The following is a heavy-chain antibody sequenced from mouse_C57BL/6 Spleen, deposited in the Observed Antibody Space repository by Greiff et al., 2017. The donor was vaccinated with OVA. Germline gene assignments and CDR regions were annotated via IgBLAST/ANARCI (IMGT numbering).Heavy chain of an antibody. CDR1: GYSFTDYN. CDR2: INPNYGTT. Sequence: VQLQQSGPELVKPGASVKISCKASGYSFTDYNMNWVKQSTGKSLEWIGVINPNYGTTSYNQKFKGKATLTADQSSSTAYMQLNSLTSEDSAVYYCAGEEVYCGSSPYWYFDVWGTGTSVTVSS. CDR3: AGEEVYCGSSPYWYFDV. V-gene: IGHV1-39*01. D-gene: IGHD1-1*01. J-gene: IGHJ1*03.